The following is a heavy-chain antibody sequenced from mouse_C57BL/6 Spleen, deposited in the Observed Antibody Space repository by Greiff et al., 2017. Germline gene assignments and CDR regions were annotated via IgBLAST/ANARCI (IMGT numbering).Heavy chain of an antibody. CDR1: GYTFTSYW. CDR2: IHPNSGST. CDR3: AREGALYGSSYGLAY. J-gene: IGHJ3*01. Sequence: QVQLQQPGAELVKPGASVKLSCKASGYTFTSYWMHWVKQRPGQGLEWIGMIHPNSGSTNYNEKFKSKATLTVDKSSSTAYMQLSSLTSEDSAVYYCAREGALYGSSYGLAYWGQGTLVTVSA. V-gene: IGHV1-64*01. D-gene: IGHD1-1*01.